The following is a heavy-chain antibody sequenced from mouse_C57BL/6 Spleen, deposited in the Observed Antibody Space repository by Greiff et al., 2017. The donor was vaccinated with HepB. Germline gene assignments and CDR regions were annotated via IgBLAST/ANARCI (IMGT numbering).Heavy chain of an antibody. CDR3: ARGNSKKYFDV. V-gene: IGHV1-52*01. D-gene: IGHD2-5*01. CDR2: IDPSDSET. CDR1: GYTFTSYW. Sequence: QVHVKQPGAELVRPGSSVKLSCKASGYTFTSYWMHWVKQRPIQGLEWIGNIDPSDSETHYNQKFKDKATLTVDKSSSTAYMQLSSLTSEDSAVYYCARGNSKKYFDVWGTGTTVTVSS. J-gene: IGHJ1*03.